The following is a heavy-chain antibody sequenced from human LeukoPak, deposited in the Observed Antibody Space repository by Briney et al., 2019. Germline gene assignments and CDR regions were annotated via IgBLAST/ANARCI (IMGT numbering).Heavy chain of an antibody. D-gene: IGHD2-2*03. V-gene: IGHV1-18*01. J-gene: IGHJ3*02. CDR3: ARDLLDIVVVPAASPRHDAFDI. CDR1: GYTFTSYG. CDR2: ISAYNGNT. Sequence: ASVKVSCKASGYTFTSYGISWVRQAPGQGLEWMGWISAYNGNTNYAQKLQGRVTMTTDTSTSTAYMELRSLRSDDTAVYYCARDLLDIVVVPAASPRHDAFDIWGQGTMVTLSS.